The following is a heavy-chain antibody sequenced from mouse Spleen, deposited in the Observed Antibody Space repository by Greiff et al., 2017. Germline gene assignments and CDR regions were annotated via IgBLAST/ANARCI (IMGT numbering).Heavy chain of an antibody. J-gene: IGHJ4*01. CDR1: GYSFTDYN. CDR3: ARGEARATLYYAMDY. CDR2: INPNYGTT. V-gene: IGHV1-39*01. Sequence: VQLKESGPELVKPGASVKISCKASGYSFTDYNMNWVKQSNGKSLEWIGVINPNYGTTSYNQKFKGKATLTVDQSSSTAYMQLNSLTSEDSAVYYCARGEARATLYYAMDYWGQGTSVTVSS. D-gene: IGHD3-1*01.